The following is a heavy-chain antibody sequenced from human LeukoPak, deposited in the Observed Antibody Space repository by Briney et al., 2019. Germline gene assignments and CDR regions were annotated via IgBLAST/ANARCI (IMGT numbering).Heavy chain of an antibody. Sequence: GGSLRLSCAASGFTFSSYGMHWVRQAPGKGLEWVAVISYDGSNKYYADSVKGRFTISRDNSKNTLYLQMNSLRAEDTAVYYCAKSHGSYYWSLVDYWGQGTLVTVSS. CDR2: ISYDGSNK. CDR1: GFTFSSYG. V-gene: IGHV3-30*18. D-gene: IGHD1-26*01. J-gene: IGHJ4*02. CDR3: AKSHGSYYWSLVDY.